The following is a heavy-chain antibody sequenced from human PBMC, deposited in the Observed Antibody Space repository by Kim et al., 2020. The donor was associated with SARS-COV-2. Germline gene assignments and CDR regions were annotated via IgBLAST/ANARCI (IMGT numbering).Heavy chain of an antibody. CDR1: GFTFSSYG. V-gene: IGHV3-30*18. CDR3: AKGLGLVATSGALYGMDV. Sequence: GGSLRLSCAASGFTFSSYGMHWVRQAPGKGLEWVAVISYDGSNKYYADSVKGRFTISRDNSKNTLYLQMNSLRAEDTAVYYCAKGLGLVATSGALYGMDVWGQGTTVTVSS. J-gene: IGHJ6*02. CDR2: ISYDGSNK. D-gene: IGHD5-12*01.